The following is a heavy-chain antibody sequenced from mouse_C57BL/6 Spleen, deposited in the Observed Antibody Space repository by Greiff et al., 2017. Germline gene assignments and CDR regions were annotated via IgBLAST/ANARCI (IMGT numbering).Heavy chain of an antibody. J-gene: IGHJ2*01. V-gene: IGHV1-59*01. CDR3: ARILRSDY. D-gene: IGHD1-1*01. CDR1: GYTFTSYW. Sequence: VQLQQPGAELVRPGTSVKLSCKASGYTFTSYWMHWVKQRPGQGLEWIGVIDPSDSYTNYNQKFKGKATLTVDTSSSTAYMQLSSLTSEDSAVYYCARILRSDYWGQGTTLTVSS. CDR2: IDPSDSYT.